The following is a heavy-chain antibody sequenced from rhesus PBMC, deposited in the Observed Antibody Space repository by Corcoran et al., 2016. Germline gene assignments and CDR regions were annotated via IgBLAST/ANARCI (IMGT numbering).Heavy chain of an antibody. Sequence: QLQLQESGPGRVKPSETMSVTCAVSGGSISGSYWSWVRQAPGKGREWSGDIYGVGSSPTYNHPLKTPCTLSVDTSKNQLSLKLSSGTAADTSGYYCASGNWNSWGQGVLVTVSS. D-gene: IGHD1-26*01. V-gene: IGHV4-169*02. CDR2: IYGVGSSP. CDR1: GGSISGSY. CDR3: ASGNWNS. J-gene: IGHJ4*01.